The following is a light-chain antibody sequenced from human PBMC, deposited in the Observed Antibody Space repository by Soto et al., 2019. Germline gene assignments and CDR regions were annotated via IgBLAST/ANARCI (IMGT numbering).Light chain of an antibody. Sequence: EIVLTQSPGTLSLSPGERATLSCRASQSVSSSYLGWYQQKPGQAPRLLIYDASSRATGVPDRFSGGGSGTDFTLTISRLEPEDFAVYYCQHYAMSPPFTFGPGTQVDIK. CDR2: DAS. CDR3: QHYAMSPPFT. J-gene: IGKJ3*01. V-gene: IGKV3-20*01. CDR1: QSVSSSY.